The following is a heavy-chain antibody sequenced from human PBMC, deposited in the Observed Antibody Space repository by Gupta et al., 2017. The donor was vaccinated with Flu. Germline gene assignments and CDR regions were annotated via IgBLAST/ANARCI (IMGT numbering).Heavy chain of an antibody. J-gene: IGHJ4*02. D-gene: IGHD2-15*01. CDR3: TRAWDCSGGSCYSDY. CDR1: GFNLRSYG. Sequence: EVQLVESGGGLVKPGGSLRHSCPASGFNLRSYGMNWVRQAPGKGLEWVSSISSSSSYIYYADSVRGRFTISRDNAENSLYLQMNSLRAEDTAVYYCTRAWDCSGGSCYSDYWGQGALVTVSS. CDR2: ISSSSSYI. V-gene: IGHV3-21*01.